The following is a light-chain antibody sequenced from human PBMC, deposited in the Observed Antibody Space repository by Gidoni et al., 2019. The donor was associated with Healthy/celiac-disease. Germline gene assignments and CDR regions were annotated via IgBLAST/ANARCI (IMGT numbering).Light chain of an antibody. CDR1: QCVSSSY. Sequence: EIVLTPSPGTLSLSPGERAPLSCRASQCVSSSYLAWYQQKPGPAPRLLIYGASSRATGIPDRFSGSGSGTGFTLTISRLEPEDFAVYYCQQYGSSPPVSFXQXTKLXIK. CDR3: QQYGSSPPVS. J-gene: IGKJ2*03. CDR2: GAS. V-gene: IGKV3-20*01.